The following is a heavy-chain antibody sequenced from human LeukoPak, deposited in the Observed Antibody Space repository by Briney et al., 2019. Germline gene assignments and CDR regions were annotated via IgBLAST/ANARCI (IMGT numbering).Heavy chain of an antibody. V-gene: IGHV3-9*03. Sequence: GRSLRLSCAASGFTFDDYAMHWVRQAPGKGLEWVSGISWNSDSIGYADSVKARFTISRDNAKNSLYLQMNSLRAEDMALYYCAKDIALDYSSSTFDYWGQGTLVTVSS. J-gene: IGHJ4*02. D-gene: IGHD6-6*01. CDR3: AKDIALDYSSSTFDY. CDR1: GFTFDDYA. CDR2: ISWNSDSI.